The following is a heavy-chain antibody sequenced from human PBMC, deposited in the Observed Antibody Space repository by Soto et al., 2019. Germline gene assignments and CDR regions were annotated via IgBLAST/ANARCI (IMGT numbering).Heavy chain of an antibody. CDR3: ASTRTTVITYFDS. D-gene: IGHD4-17*01. CDR2: IIPIFGTR. CDR1: GGTFTSHS. V-gene: IGHV1-69*06. J-gene: IGHJ4*02. Sequence: QVQLLQSGAEVKKPGSSLKVSCKASGGTFTSHSINWVRQAPGQGLEWMGGIIPIFGTRNYAQQFQDRVTFSADKSTSTAYMELSSLRSDDTAVYYCASTRTTVITYFDSWGPGTLVTVSS.